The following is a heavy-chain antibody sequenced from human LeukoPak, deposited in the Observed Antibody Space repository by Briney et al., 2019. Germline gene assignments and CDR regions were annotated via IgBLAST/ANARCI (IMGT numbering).Heavy chain of an antibody. CDR2: INHSGST. CDR1: GGSFSGYY. D-gene: IGHD3-3*01. V-gene: IGHV4-34*01. Sequence: SGTLSLTCAVYGGSFSGYYWSWIRQPPGKGLEWIGEINHSGSTNYNPSLKSRVTISVDTSKNQFSLKLSSVTAADTAVYYCARGGVTAFDYWGQGTLVTVSS. CDR3: ARGGVTAFDY. J-gene: IGHJ4*02.